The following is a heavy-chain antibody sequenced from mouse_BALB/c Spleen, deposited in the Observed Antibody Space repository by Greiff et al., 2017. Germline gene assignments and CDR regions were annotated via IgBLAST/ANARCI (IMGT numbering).Heavy chain of an antibody. CDR3: ARSGNYDNYAMDY. V-gene: IGHV1-82*01. CDR1: GYAFSSSW. J-gene: IGHJ4*01. CDR2: IYPGDGDT. Sequence: VKLMESGPELVKPGASVKISCKASGYAFSSSWMNWVKQRPGQGLEWIGRIYPGDGDTNYNGKFKGKATLTADKSSSTAHMQLSSLTSVDSAVYFCARSGNYDNYAMDYWGQGTSVTVSS. D-gene: IGHD2-1*01.